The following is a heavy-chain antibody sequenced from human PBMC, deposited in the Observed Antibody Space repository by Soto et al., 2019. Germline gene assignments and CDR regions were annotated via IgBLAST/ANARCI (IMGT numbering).Heavy chain of an antibody. CDR1: EGTSSSNT. CDR2: IIPILGIA. V-gene: IGHV1-69*02. Sequence: ASVKVSCKDSEGTSSSNTISWVRQAPGQGLDWMGRIIPILGIANYAQKFQGRVTITADKSTSTDYMELSSLRSEDTAVDYCARVHYDRSGGDYYYYYMDVWGKGTTVTVSS. J-gene: IGHJ6*03. CDR3: ARVHYDRSGGDYYYYYMDV. D-gene: IGHD1-26*01.